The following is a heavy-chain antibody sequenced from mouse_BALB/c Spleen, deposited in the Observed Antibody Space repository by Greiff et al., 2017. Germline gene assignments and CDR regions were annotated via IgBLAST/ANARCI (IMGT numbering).Heavy chain of an antibody. V-gene: IGHV1-80*01. CDR2: IYPGDGDT. CDR1: GYAFSSYW. Sequence: QVQLQQSGAELVRPGSSVKISCKASGYAFSSYWMNWVKQRPGQGLEWIGQIYPGDGDTNYNGKFKGKATLTADKSSSTAYMQLSSLTSEDSAVYFCARGGYPYAMDYWGQGTSVTVSS. D-gene: IGHD2-2*01. J-gene: IGHJ4*01. CDR3: ARGGYPYAMDY.